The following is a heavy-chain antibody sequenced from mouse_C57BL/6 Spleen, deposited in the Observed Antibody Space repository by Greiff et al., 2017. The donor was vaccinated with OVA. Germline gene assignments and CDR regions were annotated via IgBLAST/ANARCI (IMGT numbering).Heavy chain of an antibody. D-gene: IGHD2-2*01. Sequence: EVKLVESGGGLVKPGGSLKLSCAASGFTFSDYGMHWVRQAPEKGLEWVAYISSGSSTIYYADTVKGRFPISRDNPKTPLFLQMTGLRSEDTAMYYCARGGLGYCDVWGTGTTVTVSS. J-gene: IGHJ1*03. CDR2: ISSGSSTI. CDR1: GFTFSDYG. V-gene: IGHV5-17*01. CDR3: ARGGLGYCDV.